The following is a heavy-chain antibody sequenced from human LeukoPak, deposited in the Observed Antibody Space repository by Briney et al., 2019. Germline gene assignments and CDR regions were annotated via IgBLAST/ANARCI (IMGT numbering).Heavy chain of an antibody. V-gene: IGHV3-53*01. Sequence: GGSLRLSCAASGFTVSSNYMSWVRQAPGKGLEWVSVTYGGGSTYYADSVKGRFSISRDNSKNTLYLQMSSLRAEDTAVYYCAKTMYYYDSSGYSFDYWGQGTLVTVSS. CDR3: AKTMYYYDSSGYSFDY. CDR2: TYGGGST. CDR1: GFTVSSNY. J-gene: IGHJ4*02. D-gene: IGHD3-22*01.